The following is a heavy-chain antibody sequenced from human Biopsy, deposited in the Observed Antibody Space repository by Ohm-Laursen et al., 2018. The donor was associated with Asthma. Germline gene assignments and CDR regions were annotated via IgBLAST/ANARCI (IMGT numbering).Heavy chain of an antibody. V-gene: IGHV4-30-4*01. CDR2: VFWSGTT. Sequence: SQTLSLTCIVGGAYIGSRDHHWSWIRQSPGTGLEWIGFVFWSGTTHYNRSLERRLSISIDTTRNEFSMTLRSATAADTAVYFCARVASYGDVYFGIDVWGPGTTVSVS. J-gene: IGHJ6*02. D-gene: IGHD4-17*01. CDR1: GAYIGSRDHH. CDR3: ARVASYGDVYFGIDV.